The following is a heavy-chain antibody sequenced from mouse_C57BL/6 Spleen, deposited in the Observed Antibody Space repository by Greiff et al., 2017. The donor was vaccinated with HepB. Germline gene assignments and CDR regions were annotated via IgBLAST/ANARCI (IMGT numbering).Heavy chain of an antibody. J-gene: IGHJ3*01. D-gene: IGHD1-1*01. CDR2: ISSGSSTI. CDR1: GFTFSDYG. V-gene: IGHV5-17*01. Sequence: EVQVVESGGGLVKPGGSLKLSCAASGFTFSDYGMHWVRQAPEKGLEWVAYISSGSSTIYYADTVKGRFTISRDNAKNTLFLQMTSLRSEDTAMYYCARPLYYYGSSIFAYWGQGTLVTVSA. CDR3: ARPLYYYGSSIFAY.